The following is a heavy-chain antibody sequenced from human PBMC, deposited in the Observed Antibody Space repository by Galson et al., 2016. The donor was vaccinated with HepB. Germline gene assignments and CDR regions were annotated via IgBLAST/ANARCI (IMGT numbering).Heavy chain of an antibody. Sequence: SLRLSCAASGFTFSSYGMQWVRQAPGKGLEWVSFISYDGRNKYYADSVKGRFTISRDNSKNTLSLQMNSLRAEDTAVYYCAKDEVVRGKYCVDYWGQGTLVTVSS. CDR1: GFTFSSYG. J-gene: IGHJ4*02. D-gene: IGHD3-10*01. V-gene: IGHV3-30*18. CDR2: ISYDGRNK. CDR3: AKDEVVRGKYCVDY.